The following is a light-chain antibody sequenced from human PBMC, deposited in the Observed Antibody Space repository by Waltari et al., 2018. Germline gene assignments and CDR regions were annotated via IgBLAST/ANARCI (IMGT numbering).Light chain of an antibody. CDR1: STAVGDYNY. CDR3: CSYAGRSTWV. CDR2: DVT. Sequence: QSALTQPASVSGSPGQSITISCTGASTAVGDYNYLSWYQQIPGKAPKVIIYDVTKRPSGVSNRFSGSKSGNSASLSISGLQAEDEAHYYCCSYAGRSTWVFGGGTKVTVL. V-gene: IGLV2-14*03. J-gene: IGLJ3*02.